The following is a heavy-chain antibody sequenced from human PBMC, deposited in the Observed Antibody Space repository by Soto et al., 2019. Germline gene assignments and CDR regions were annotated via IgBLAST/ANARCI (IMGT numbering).Heavy chain of an antibody. V-gene: IGHV3-7*01. CDR2: IKEDGSEK. J-gene: IGHJ4*02. CDR1: GFTFSSFW. CDR3: ARDRDSSGHGFFDY. D-gene: IGHD3-22*01. Sequence: GGSLRLSCAASGFTFSSFWMTWVRQAPGKGLEWVANIKEDGSEKKYVDSVKGRFTISRDNAKKSLYLQMNSLRVEDTAVYYCARDRDSSGHGFFDYWGQGTLVTVSS.